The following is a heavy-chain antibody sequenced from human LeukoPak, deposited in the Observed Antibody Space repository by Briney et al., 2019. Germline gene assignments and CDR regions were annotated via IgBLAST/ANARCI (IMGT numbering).Heavy chain of an antibody. V-gene: IGHV4-61*01. CDR1: GGSVSSGSYY. D-gene: IGHD2-15*01. J-gene: IGHJ3*02. Sequence: SETLSLTCTVSGGSVSSGSYYWSWIRQPPGKGLEWIGYISYSGVTNYNPSLKSRVTISVDTSKNQFSLKLSSVTAADTAVYYCASGLLVEATSAFDIWGQGIIVTFSS. CDR2: ISYSGVT. CDR3: ASGLLVEATSAFDI.